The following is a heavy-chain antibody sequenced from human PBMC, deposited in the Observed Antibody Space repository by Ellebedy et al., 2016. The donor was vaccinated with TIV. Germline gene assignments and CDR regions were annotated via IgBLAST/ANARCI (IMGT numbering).Heavy chain of an antibody. V-gene: IGHV3-64*01. CDR3: ARPRVGAYYDVLTGYPLLGY. CDR2: ISSNGGST. D-gene: IGHD3-9*01. CDR1: GFTFSNYA. J-gene: IGHJ4*02. Sequence: GESLKISCAASGFTFSNYAMHWVRQAPGKGLEYVSAISSNGGSTYYANSVKGRFTISRDNSKNTLYLQMGSLRAEDMAVYYCARPRVGAYYDVLTGYPLLGYWGQGTLVTVSS.